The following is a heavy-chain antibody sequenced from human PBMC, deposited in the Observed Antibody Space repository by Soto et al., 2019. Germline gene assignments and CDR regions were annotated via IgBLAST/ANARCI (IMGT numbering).Heavy chain of an antibody. CDR1: GFTFSSYS. J-gene: IGHJ6*02. CDR2: ISSSSSYI. D-gene: IGHD2-2*01. Sequence: PGGSLRLSCAASGFTFSSYSMNWVRQAPGKGLEWVSSISSSSSYIYYADSVKGRFTISRDNAKNSLYLQMNSLRAEDTAVYYCARDSPPAAPYYYYGMDVWGQGTTVTVSS. CDR3: ARDSPPAAPYYYYGMDV. V-gene: IGHV3-21*01.